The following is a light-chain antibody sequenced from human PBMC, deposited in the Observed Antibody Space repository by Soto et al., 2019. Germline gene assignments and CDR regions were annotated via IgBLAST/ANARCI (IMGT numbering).Light chain of an antibody. J-gene: IGKJ5*01. CDR2: TAS. CDR3: LQHNSYPS. CDR1: QGIRSE. V-gene: IGKV1-6*01. Sequence: AIQMTQSPSSLSASVGDRVGSTCRASQGIRSELGWYQQKPGKAPNLLIYTASTLQSGVPSRFSGSGSGTDFTLTISSLQPEDFATYYCLQHNSYPSFGQGTRLEI.